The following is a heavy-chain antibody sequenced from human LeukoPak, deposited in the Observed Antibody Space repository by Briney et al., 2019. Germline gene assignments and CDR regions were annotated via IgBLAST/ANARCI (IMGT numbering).Heavy chain of an antibody. CDR2: ISNNGGYT. V-gene: IGHV3-23*01. J-gene: IGHJ4*02. D-gene: IGHD6-13*01. CDR1: GFTFSSSA. Sequence: GGSLRLSCAASGFTFSSSAMSWVRQAPGKGLEWVSAISNNGGYTYYADSVQGRFTISRDNSKSTLCLQMNSLRAEDTAVYYCARRSLAAATSLYFDYWGQGTLVTVSS. CDR3: ARRSLAAATSLYFDY.